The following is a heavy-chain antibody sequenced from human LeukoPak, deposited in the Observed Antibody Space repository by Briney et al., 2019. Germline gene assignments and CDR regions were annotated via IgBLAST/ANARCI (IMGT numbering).Heavy chain of an antibody. D-gene: IGHD3-10*01. CDR3: TTITMASHFDY. J-gene: IGHJ4*02. V-gene: IGHV3-30*02. Sequence: PGGSLRLSCAASGFSFSSYDMYWVRQAPGKGLEWVAFIRYDGNNKYYADSVKGRFTISRDNSESTLYLQLNSLRAEDTAVYYCTTITMASHFDYWGPGTLVTVSS. CDR2: IRYDGNNK. CDR1: GFSFSSYD.